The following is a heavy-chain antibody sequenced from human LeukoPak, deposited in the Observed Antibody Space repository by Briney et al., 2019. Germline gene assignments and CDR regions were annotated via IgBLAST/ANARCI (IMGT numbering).Heavy chain of an antibody. CDR3: ARELYYDSSGPLYYYGMDV. Sequence: GGSLRLSCAASGFTFSDYYMSWIRQAPGKGLEWVSYISSSGSTIYYADSVKGRFTISRDNAKNSLYLQMNSLRAEDTAVYYCARELYYDSSGPLYYYGMDVWGQGTTVTVSS. CDR2: ISSSGSTI. D-gene: IGHD3-22*01. J-gene: IGHJ6*02. CDR1: GFTFSDYY. V-gene: IGHV3-11*04.